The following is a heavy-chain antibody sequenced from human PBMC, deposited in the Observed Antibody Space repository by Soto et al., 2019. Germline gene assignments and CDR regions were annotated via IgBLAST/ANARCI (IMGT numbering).Heavy chain of an antibody. J-gene: IGHJ3*02. D-gene: IGHD3-3*01. CDR1: GFTFSSYW. CDR3: ARAPRITIFGVVTDTDDAFDI. Sequence: PGGSLRLSCAASGFTFSSYWMHWVRQAPGKGLVWVSRINSDGSSTSYADSVKGRSTISRDNAKNTLYLQMNSLRAEDTAVYYCARAPRITIFGVVTDTDDAFDIWGQGTMVTVSS. V-gene: IGHV3-74*01. CDR2: INSDGSST.